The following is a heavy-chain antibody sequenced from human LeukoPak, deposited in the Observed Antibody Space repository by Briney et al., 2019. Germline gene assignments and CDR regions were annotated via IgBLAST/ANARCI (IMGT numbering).Heavy chain of an antibody. J-gene: IGHJ4*02. D-gene: IGHD2-15*01. CDR3: GRQAAPDY. CDR2: ISHISSNI. V-gene: IGHV3-21*01. CDR1: GFTFSSYS. Sequence: PGGSLRLSCAASGFTFSSYSMNWVRQAPGQGLEWVSSISHISSNIHYADSVKGRFTISRDNAKNSLYLQMHSLRAEDTAVYYCGRQAAPDYWGQGTLVTVSS.